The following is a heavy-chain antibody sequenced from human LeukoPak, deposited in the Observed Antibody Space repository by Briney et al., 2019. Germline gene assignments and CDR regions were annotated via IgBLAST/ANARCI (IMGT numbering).Heavy chain of an antibody. Sequence: PGGSLRLSCAASGFTFSSYSMNWVRQAPGKGLEWVSYISSSSSTIYYADSVKGRFTISRDNAKNSLYLQMNSLRAEDTAVYYCARDCTSCYTSEGRNFDYWGQGTLVTVSS. CDR2: ISSSSSTI. CDR3: ARDCTSCYTSEGRNFDY. J-gene: IGHJ4*02. D-gene: IGHD2-2*02. CDR1: GFTFSSYS. V-gene: IGHV3-48*01.